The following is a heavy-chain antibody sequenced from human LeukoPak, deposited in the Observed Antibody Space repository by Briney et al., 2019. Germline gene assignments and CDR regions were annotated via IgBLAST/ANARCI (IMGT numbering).Heavy chain of an antibody. V-gene: IGHV4-61*09. CDR3: ARGGYRWSPHTYYFDY. J-gene: IGHJ4*02. D-gene: IGHD3-3*01. CDR1: GGSISSGSYY. CDR2: IQTSGRT. Sequence: PSETLSLTCNVSGGSISSGSYYWIWIRQPAGKGLECVGHIQTSGRTNYNPSLNGRVSISVDASKNQFSLRLSSVTAADTAVYYCARGGYRWSPHTYYFDYWGQGTRVTVSS.